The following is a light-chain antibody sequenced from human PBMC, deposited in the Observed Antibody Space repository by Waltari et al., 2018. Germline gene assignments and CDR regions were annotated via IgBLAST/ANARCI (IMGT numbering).Light chain of an antibody. Sequence: LAVSLGERATINCKSSQSIFYSSNNKNYLAWYQQKPGQSPKLLISWASTRESGVPDRFSGSGSGTDFTLTISSLQAEDVAVYYCQQYYAPLRTFGQGTKVEVK. CDR1: QSIFYSSNNKNY. CDR2: WAS. CDR3: QQYYAPLRT. J-gene: IGKJ1*01. V-gene: IGKV4-1*01.